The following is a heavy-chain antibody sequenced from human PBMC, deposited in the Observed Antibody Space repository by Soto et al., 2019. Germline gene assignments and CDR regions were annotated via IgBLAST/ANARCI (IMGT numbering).Heavy chain of an antibody. CDR2: ISGSGGST. J-gene: IGHJ4*02. CDR3: AKERYGDYTPFDY. V-gene: IGHV3-23*01. D-gene: IGHD4-17*01. CDR1: GFTFSSYA. Sequence: PGVSLRLSCAASGFTFSSYAMSWVRQAPGKGLEWVSAISGSGGSTYYADSVKGRFTSSRDNSKNTLYLQMNSLRAEDTAVYYCAKERYGDYTPFDYWGQGTLVTVSS.